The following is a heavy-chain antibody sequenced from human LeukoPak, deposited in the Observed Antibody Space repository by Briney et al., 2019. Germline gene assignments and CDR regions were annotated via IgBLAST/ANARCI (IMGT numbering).Heavy chain of an antibody. D-gene: IGHD3-22*01. CDR2: MSFDGFSK. J-gene: IGHJ3*01. V-gene: IGHV3-30*04. CDR1: GIAFSNSI. Sequence: HPGGSLRLSCAASGIAFSNSIMHWVRQALGKGLEWVSAMSFDGFSKYYADSLKGRLSISRDDSKNTVYLQMNSLRLEDTAVYYCAREGHTSGYCGTFDVWGQGTTVVVSS. CDR3: AREGHTSGYCGTFDV.